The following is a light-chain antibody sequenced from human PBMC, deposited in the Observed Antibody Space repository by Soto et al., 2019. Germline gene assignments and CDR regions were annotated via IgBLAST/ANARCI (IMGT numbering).Light chain of an antibody. V-gene: IGKV3-11*01. CDR2: DAS. Sequence: EIVLTQSPDTLSLSPGERATLSCRASQSVRSSLAWYQQKPGQAPRLLIYDASNRATGIPARFSGSGSGTDFTLTTSSLEPEAFAVYYCQQRSNWPPEVTFGPGTKVDIK. J-gene: IGKJ3*01. CDR3: QQRSNWPPEVT. CDR1: QSVRSS.